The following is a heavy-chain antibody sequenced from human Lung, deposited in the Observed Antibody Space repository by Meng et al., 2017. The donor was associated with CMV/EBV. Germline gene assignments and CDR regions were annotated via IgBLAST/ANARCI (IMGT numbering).Heavy chain of an antibody. Sequence: SXTXSLXCSVSGGSINSRDYYWSWVRQYPGRGLEWVGHIYYSGATYYTPSLRSRLIISLDTSKNQFSLGLSSVTAADTAVYFCARVLYYYGSASNFDHWGQGTLVTVSS. CDR3: ARVLYYYGSASNFDH. J-gene: IGHJ4*02. D-gene: IGHD3-10*01. V-gene: IGHV4-31*03. CDR1: GGSINSRDYY. CDR2: IYYSGAT.